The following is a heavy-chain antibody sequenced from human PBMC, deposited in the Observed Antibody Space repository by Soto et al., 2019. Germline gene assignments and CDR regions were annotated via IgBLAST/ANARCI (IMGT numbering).Heavy chain of an antibody. D-gene: IGHD2-2*01. V-gene: IGHV3-23*01. J-gene: IGHJ4*02. Sequence: HPGGSLRLSCAASGFTFSSYAMSWVRQAPGKGLEWVSAISGSGGSTYYADSVKGRFTISRDNSKNTLYLQMNSLRAEDTAVYYCAKGEVPAASDGYYFDYWGQGTLVTVSS. CDR1: GFTFSSYA. CDR3: AKGEVPAASDGYYFDY. CDR2: ISGSGGST.